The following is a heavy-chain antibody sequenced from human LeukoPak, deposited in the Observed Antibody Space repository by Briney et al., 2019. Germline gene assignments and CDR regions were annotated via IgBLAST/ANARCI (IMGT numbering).Heavy chain of an antibody. CDR2: INPNSGGT. Sequence: VASVKVSCKASGYTFTGYYIHWARQAPGQGLEWMGWINPNSGGTKYAQKFQGRVTMTRDTSISTAYMELSRLRSDDTAVYYCASGYSYGNDAFDIWGQGTMLTVSS. V-gene: IGHV1-2*02. J-gene: IGHJ3*02. CDR1: GYTFTGYY. CDR3: ASGYSYGNDAFDI. D-gene: IGHD5-18*01.